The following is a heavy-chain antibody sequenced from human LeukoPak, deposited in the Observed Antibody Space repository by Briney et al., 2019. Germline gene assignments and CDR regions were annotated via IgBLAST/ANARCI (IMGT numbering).Heavy chain of an antibody. CDR3: ARGGAARLHFQK. Sequence: SETLSLTCTVSGGSISTYYWNWIRQPPGKGLEWIGYIYHSGSTNYNPSLQSRVTISVDTYKNQLSLNLNSVTAADTAVYYCARGGAARLHFQKWGQGTLATVSS. D-gene: IGHD6-6*01. CDR2: IYHSGST. CDR1: GGSISTYY. V-gene: IGHV4-59*01. J-gene: IGHJ1*01.